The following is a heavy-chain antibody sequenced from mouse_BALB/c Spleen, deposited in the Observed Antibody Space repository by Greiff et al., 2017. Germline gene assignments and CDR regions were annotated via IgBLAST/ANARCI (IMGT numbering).Heavy chain of an antibody. Sequence: EVMLVESGGGLVQPGGSLKLSCAASGFTFSSYGMSWVRQTPDKRLELVATINSNGGSTYYPDSVKGRFTISRDNAKNTLYLQMSSLKSEDTAMYYCARNYDYDEGFAYWGQGTLVTVSA. V-gene: IGHV5-6-3*01. J-gene: IGHJ3*01. CDR2: INSNGGST. CDR1: GFTFSSYG. CDR3: ARNYDYDEGFAY. D-gene: IGHD2-4*01.